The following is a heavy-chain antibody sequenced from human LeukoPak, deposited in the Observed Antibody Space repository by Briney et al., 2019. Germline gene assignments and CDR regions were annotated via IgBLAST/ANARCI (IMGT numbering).Heavy chain of an antibody. D-gene: IGHD3-22*01. Sequence: GASLRLSCAASGFTFSSYAMSWVRQAPGKGLXXXXXXXXSGGSTYYADSVKGRFTISRDNSKNTLYLQMNSLRAEDTAVYYCAKGLKEYYYDSSGHDYWGQGTLVTVSS. J-gene: IGHJ4*02. CDR1: GFTFSSYA. V-gene: IGHV3-23*01. CDR2: XXXSGGST. CDR3: AKGLKEYYYDSSGHDY.